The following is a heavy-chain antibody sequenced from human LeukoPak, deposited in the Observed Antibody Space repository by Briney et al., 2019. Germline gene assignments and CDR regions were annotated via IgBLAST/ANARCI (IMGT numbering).Heavy chain of an antibody. D-gene: IGHD3-16*01. CDR3: AKDYEYVWGSYDY. V-gene: IGHV3-23*01. CDR1: GFTFSSYP. J-gene: IGHJ4*02. CDR2: ISGSGGST. Sequence: GGSLRLSCAASGFTFSSYPMSWVRQPPGKGLEWVSAISGSGGSTYYADSVKGRFTISRDNSKNTLYLQMNSLRAEDTAVHYCAKDYEYVWGSYDYWGQGTLVTVSS.